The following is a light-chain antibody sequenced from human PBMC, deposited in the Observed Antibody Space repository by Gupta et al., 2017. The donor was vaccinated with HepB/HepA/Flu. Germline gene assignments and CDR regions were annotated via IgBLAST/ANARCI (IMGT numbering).Light chain of an antibody. J-gene: IGKJ2*01. V-gene: IGKV1-39*01. CDR1: QSITTS. CDR2: AAS. Sequence: DNQMTQSPSYMSASVGDRVSITCRARQSITTSLNWYQQKAGQAPKLLIYAASTLQSGVPSRFSGSGSGTHFTLTITSLQPEDLATYYCQQSVSTPLYTFGQGTKLEIK. CDR3: QQSVSTPLYT.